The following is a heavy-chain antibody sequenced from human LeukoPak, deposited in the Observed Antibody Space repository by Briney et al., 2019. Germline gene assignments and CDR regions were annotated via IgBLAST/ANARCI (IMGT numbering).Heavy chain of an antibody. V-gene: IGHV3-9*01. D-gene: IGHD2-21*01. Sequence: GGSLRLSCAASGFTFDDYAMHWVRQAPGKGLEWVSGISWNSGSIGYADSVKGRFTISRDSAKNSLYLQMNSLRAEDTALYYCAKDSGIPPLKYYYYYYGMDVWGQGTTVTVSS. CDR3: AKDSGIPPLKYYYYYYGMDV. CDR2: ISWNSGSI. CDR1: GFTFDDYA. J-gene: IGHJ6*02.